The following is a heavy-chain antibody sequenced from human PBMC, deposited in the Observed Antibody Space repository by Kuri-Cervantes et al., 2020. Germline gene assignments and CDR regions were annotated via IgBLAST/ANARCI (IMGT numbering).Heavy chain of an antibody. Sequence: SETLSLTCTVSGGSISSYYWSWIRQPPGKGLEWIGYIYYSGSTNYNPSLKSRVTMSVDTSKNQFSLKLSSVTAADTAVYYCARGGFRHIDYWGQGTLVTVSS. V-gene: IGHV4-59*01. CDR2: IYYSGST. D-gene: IGHD3-10*01. CDR1: GGSISSYY. CDR3: ARGGFRHIDY. J-gene: IGHJ4*02.